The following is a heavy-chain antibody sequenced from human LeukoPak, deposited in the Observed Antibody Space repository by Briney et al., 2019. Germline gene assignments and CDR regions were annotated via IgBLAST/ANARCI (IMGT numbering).Heavy chain of an antibody. CDR2: INPNSGVT. CDR3: ARGNWWFFES. Sequence: ASVKVSCKASGYTFTSYAMNWVRQAPGQGLEWMGWINPNSGVTNYAQNFQGRVTMTRDTSISTAYMELSRLRSDDTAVYYCARGNWWFFESWGQGTLVTVSS. CDR1: GYTFTSYA. D-gene: IGHD2-8*02. V-gene: IGHV1-2*02. J-gene: IGHJ4*02.